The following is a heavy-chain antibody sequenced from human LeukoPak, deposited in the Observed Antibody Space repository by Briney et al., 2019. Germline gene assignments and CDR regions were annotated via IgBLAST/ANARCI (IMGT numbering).Heavy chain of an antibody. CDR1: GFTSSTYN. Sequence: GGSLRLSCEASGFTSSTYNMRWVRQAPGKGLECVSYISGGTSTIYYADSVKGRFTISRDNAKNSLFLQMNSLRVEDTAVYYCARDRSLLSRASDIWGQGTMVTVSS. CDR3: ARDRSLLSRASDI. CDR2: ISGGTSTI. V-gene: IGHV3-48*01. J-gene: IGHJ3*02.